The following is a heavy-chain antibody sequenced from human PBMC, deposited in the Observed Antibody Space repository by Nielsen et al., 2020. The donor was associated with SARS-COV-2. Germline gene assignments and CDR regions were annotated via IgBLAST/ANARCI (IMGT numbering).Heavy chain of an antibody. Sequence: WIRQPPGKGLEWVANIKQDGSEKYYVDSVKGRFTISRDNAKNSLYLQMNSLRAGDTAVYYCARVRPQGNYDFWSGYLNYYYGMDVWGQGTTVTVSS. V-gene: IGHV3-7*01. CDR2: IKQDGSEK. D-gene: IGHD3-3*01. CDR3: ARVRPQGNYDFWSGYLNYYYGMDV. J-gene: IGHJ6*02.